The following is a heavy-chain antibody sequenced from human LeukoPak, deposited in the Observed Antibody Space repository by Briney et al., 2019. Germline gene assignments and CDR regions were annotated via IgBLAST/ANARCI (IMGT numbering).Heavy chain of an antibody. D-gene: IGHD3-3*01. Sequence: ASVTVSCKASGYTFTSYYMHWVRQAPGQGLEWMGIINPSGGSTSYAQKFQGRVTMTRDTSTSTVYMELSSLRSEDTAVYYCASYYDFWSGYYTGNYWGQGTLVTVSS. J-gene: IGHJ4*02. CDR2: INPSGGST. V-gene: IGHV1-46*01. CDR1: GYTFTSYY. CDR3: ASYYDFWSGYYTGNY.